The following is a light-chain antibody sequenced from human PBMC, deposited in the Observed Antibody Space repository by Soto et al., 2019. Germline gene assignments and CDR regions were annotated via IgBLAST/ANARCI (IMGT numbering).Light chain of an antibody. V-gene: IGKV1-12*01. CDR1: QSISVW. CDR2: AAS. Sequence: DIEITQSPSTLSASVGDRVTITCRASQSISVWLAWYQQTQGKAPKILIYAASSLQSGVPSRFRGSGSGTDFTLTISRLQPEDFETYYCQQANSFPLTFGGGTKVDIK. J-gene: IGKJ4*01. CDR3: QQANSFPLT.